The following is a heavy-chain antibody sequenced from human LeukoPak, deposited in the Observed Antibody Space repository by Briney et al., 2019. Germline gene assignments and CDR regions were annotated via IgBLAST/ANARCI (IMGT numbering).Heavy chain of an antibody. D-gene: IGHD6-19*01. V-gene: IGHV4-59*01. CDR3: ARGDIAVAGFDY. CDR1: GGSISSYY. CDR2: IYYSGST. Sequence: SETLSLTCTVSGGSISSYYWSWIRQPPGKGLEWIGYIYYSGSTNYNPSLKSRVTISVDTSKNQFSLKLSSVTAADTAVYYCARGDIAVAGFDYWGQGTLVTVSS. J-gene: IGHJ4*02.